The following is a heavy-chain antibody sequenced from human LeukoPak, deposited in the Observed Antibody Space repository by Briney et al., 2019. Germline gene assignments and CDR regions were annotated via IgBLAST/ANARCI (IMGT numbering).Heavy chain of an antibody. CDR2: IYYSGST. D-gene: IGHD2-21*01. V-gene: IGHV4-59*08. CDR1: GGSISSYY. Sequence: SETLSLTCTVSGGSISSYYWSWIRQPPGKGLEWIGYIYYSGSTNYNPSLKSRVTISVDTSKDQFSLKLSSVTAADTAVYYCARLLGFKLCSGFDPWGQGTLVTVSS. J-gene: IGHJ5*02. CDR3: ARLLGFKLCSGFDP.